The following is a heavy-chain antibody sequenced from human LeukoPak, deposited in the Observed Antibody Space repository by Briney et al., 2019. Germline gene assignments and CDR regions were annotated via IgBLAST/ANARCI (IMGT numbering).Heavy chain of an antibody. D-gene: IGHD4-17*01. J-gene: IGHJ3*02. Sequence: GGSLRLSCAASGFAFGSYEMNWVRQAPGKGLEWFSYISRTGSTTYYGDSVKGRFTISRDNAKKSLYLQMNSLRAEDTAVYYCVREQYGDDDAFDIWGQGTMVTVSS. CDR2: ISRTGSTT. CDR3: VREQYGDDDAFDI. V-gene: IGHV3-48*03. CDR1: GFAFGSYE.